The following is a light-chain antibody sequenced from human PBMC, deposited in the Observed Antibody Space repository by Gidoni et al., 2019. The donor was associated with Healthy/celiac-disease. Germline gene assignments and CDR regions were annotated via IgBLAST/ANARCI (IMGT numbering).Light chain of an antibody. J-gene: IGKJ5*01. V-gene: IGKV4-1*01. CDR3: QQYYSTPPIT. CDR2: WTS. Sequence: DIVITHSPDSLAASRGCRATIHCQSRQSVLYSSNNKNNLAWYQQKPGQPPTLLIYWTSTRESGVPDRFSGSGSGTDFTLTISSMQAEDVAVYYCQQYYSTPPITFGQGTRLEIK. CDR1: QSVLYSSNNKNN.